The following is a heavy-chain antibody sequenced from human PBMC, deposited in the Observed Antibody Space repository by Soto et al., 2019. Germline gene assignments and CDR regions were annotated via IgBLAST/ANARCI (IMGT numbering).Heavy chain of an antibody. CDR3: ARLDFNKEYYDYVWGSYRYYNWFDP. Sequence: SETLSLTCTVSGGSISSYYWSWIRQPPGKGLEWIGYIYYSGSTNYNPSLKSRVTISVDTSKNQFSLKLSSVTAADTAVYYCARLDFNKEYYDYVWGSYRYYNWFDPWGQGTLVTVSS. V-gene: IGHV4-59*08. J-gene: IGHJ5*02. CDR1: GGSISSYY. CDR2: IYYSGST. D-gene: IGHD3-16*02.